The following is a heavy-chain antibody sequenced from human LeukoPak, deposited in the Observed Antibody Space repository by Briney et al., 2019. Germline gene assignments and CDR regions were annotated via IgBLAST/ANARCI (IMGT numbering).Heavy chain of an antibody. Sequence: LRLSCAASGFSFDTYEMNRVRQAPGKGLEWVSYISPNGRSINYADSVKGRFTISGDNTKNSLYMQMNSLRAEDTAIYYCTREGDYSTPDYCGQGSLVTVSS. V-gene: IGHV3-48*03. CDR3: TREGDYSTPDY. D-gene: IGHD4-11*01. J-gene: IGHJ4*02. CDR2: ISPNGRSI. CDR1: GFSFDTYE.